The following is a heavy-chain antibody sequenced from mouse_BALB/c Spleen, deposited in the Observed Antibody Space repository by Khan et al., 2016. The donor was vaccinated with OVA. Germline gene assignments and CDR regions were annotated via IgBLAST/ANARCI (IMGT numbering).Heavy chain of an antibody. D-gene: IGHD2-10*01. CDR2: IWSDGTT. V-gene: IGHV2-6-1*01. CDR3: ARQPYYHYNSMDY. J-gene: IGHJ4*01. CDR1: GFSLTTYG. Sequence: VELVESGPGLAAPSQSLSITCTISGFSLTTYGVHWVRQPPGKGLEWLVVIWSDGTTNYNSALKSTLTITKDNSQRQVFLKMNSLQTDDTAIYFCARQPYYHYNSMDYWGQGTSVTVSS.